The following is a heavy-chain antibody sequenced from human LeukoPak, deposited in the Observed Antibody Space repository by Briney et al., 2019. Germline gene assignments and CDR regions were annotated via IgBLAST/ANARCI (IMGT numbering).Heavy chain of an antibody. V-gene: IGHV6-1*01. CDR1: GDSVSSNSAS. D-gene: IGHD6-13*01. CDR2: TYYRSKWYN. J-gene: IGHJ4*02. CDR3: ARAAGAFDF. Sequence: SQTLALTCAISGDSVSSNSASWHWIRQSPSRGLEWLGRTYYRSKWYNDYAVSVGSRLTINSDTSKDQFSLHLNSVSPEDTAVYYCARAAGAFDFWGQGSLVSVSS.